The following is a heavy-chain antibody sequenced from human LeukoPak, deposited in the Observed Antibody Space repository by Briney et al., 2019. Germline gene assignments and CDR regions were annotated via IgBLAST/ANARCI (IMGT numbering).Heavy chain of an antibody. D-gene: IGHD4-23*01. CDR2: FDPEEGET. CDR3: ATGGNSFDY. V-gene: IGHV1-24*01. J-gene: IGHJ4*02. Sequence: ASVKVSCKVSGYTLTELSMHWVRQAPGKGLEWMGGFDPEEGETIYAQKFQGRVTMTEDTSTDTAYMELCSLRSEDTAVYCCATGGNSFDYWGQGTLGTMSS. CDR1: GYTLTELS.